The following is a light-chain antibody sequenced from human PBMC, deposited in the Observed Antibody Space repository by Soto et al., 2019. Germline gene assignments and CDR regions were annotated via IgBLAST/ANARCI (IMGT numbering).Light chain of an antibody. Sequence: QSALTQPPSASRSPGQSVTISCAGTSSDVGAYNYVSWYQQHAGKAPKLVIYEVTKRPSGVPDRFSGSKSANTASLTVSGLLAEDEADYCCSSFAASNPWVFGGGTKLTVL. CDR2: EVT. V-gene: IGLV2-8*02. J-gene: IGLJ3*02. CDR1: SSDVGAYNY. CDR3: SSFAASNPWV.